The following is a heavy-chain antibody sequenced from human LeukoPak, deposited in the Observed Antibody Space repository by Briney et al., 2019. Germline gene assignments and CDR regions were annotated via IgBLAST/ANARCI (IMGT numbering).Heavy chain of an antibody. CDR1: GFTFSNAW. V-gene: IGHV3-15*01. CDR3: TTTVVIAPSDAFDI. Sequence: GGSLRLSCAASGFTFSNAWMSWVRQAPGKGLEWVGRIKSKTDGGTTDYAAPVKGRFTISRDDSKNTLYLQMNSLKTEDTAVHYCTTTVVIAPSDAFDIWGQGTMVTVSS. D-gene: IGHD2-21*01. CDR2: IKSKTDGGTT. J-gene: IGHJ3*02.